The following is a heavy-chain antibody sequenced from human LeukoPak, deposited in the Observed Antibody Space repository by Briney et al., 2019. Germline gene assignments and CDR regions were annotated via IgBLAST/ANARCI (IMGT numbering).Heavy chain of an antibody. D-gene: IGHD2-15*01. CDR1: GFTFSDYY. V-gene: IGHV3-23*01. CDR2: ISSTGGTT. CDR3: AKNGDRGAYCTGGTRYPYFYYYMDV. Sequence: GGSLRLSCAASGFTFSDYYMSWIRQAPGKGLEWVSSISSTGGTTYYADSVKGRFTISRDNSKNTLYLQMNSLRAEDTAIYYCAKNGDRGAYCTGGTRYPYFYYYMDVWGKGTTVTI. J-gene: IGHJ6*03.